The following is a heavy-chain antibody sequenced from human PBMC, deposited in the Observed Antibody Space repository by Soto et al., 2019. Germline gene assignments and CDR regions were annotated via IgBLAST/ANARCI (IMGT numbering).Heavy chain of an antibody. CDR3: AHKGSLSISPAFGF. Sequence: QITLKESGPTLVKPTQTLTLTCAVSGFSLTASGVAVGWIRQPPGKALEWLAFIYWNDEKRYNASMKTRIPVTRDTATSPVVLTMANMDPDDTATYYFAHKGSLSISPAFGFWGRGTMAIVSS. J-gene: IGHJ3*01. D-gene: IGHD3-3*02. V-gene: IGHV2-5*01. CDR1: GFSLTASGVA. CDR2: IYWNDEK.